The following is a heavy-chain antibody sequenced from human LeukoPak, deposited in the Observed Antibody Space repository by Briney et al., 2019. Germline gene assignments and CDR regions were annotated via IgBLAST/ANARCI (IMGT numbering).Heavy chain of an antibody. D-gene: IGHD1-26*01. CDR3: ARDLCGELIDY. CDR1: GGSISSYY. CDR2: MYASGSS. V-gene: IGHV4-4*07. J-gene: IGHJ4*02. Sequence: TSETLSLTCTVSGGSISSYYWSWIRQPAGKGLEWIGRMYASGSSNYNPSLKSRVTMSVDSSKNQFSLKLNSVTAADTAVYYCARDLCGELIDYWGQGTLVTVSS.